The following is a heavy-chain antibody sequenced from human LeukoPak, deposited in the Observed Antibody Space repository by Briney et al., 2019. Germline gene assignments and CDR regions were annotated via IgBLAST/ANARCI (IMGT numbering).Heavy chain of an antibody. J-gene: IGHJ4*02. CDR2: ISGSGGST. Sequence: PGGSLRLSCVVSGFPLRSYAMSWVRQAPGKGLEWVSAISGSGGSTYYADSVKGRFTISRDNSKNTLYLQMNSLRAEDTAVYYCAKRSGIDYGYFDSWGQGALVTVSS. CDR1: GFPLRSYA. D-gene: IGHD1-26*01. V-gene: IGHV3-23*01. CDR3: AKRSGIDYGYFDS.